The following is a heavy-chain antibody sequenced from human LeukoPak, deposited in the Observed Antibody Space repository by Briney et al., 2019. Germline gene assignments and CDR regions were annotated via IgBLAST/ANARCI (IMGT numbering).Heavy chain of an antibody. CDR2: IYYSGST. CDR3: ARGTLYYDFWSGYQGPYYYYMDV. D-gene: IGHD3-3*01. V-gene: IGHV4-59*12. CDR1: GGSINSYY. J-gene: IGHJ6*03. Sequence: PSETLSLTCTVSGGSINSYYWTWIRQPPGKRLEWIGYIYYSGSTNYNPSLKSRVTISVDTSKNQFSLKLSSVTAADTAVYYCARGTLYYDFWSGYQGPYYYYMDVWGKGTTVTVSS.